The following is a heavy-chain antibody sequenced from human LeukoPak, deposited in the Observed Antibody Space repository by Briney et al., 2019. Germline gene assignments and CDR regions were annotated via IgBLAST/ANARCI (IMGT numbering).Heavy chain of an antibody. V-gene: IGHV3-21*01. Sequence: AGGSLRLSCAASGFTFSSYSMNWVRQAPVKGLEWVSSISSSSSYIYYADSVKGRFTISRDNAKNSLYLQMNSLRAEDTAVYYCARDRPPIWSGYYNSKENYGMDVWGQGTTVTVSS. J-gene: IGHJ6*02. CDR3: ARDRPPIWSGYYNSKENYGMDV. CDR2: ISSSSSYI. CDR1: GFTFSSYS. D-gene: IGHD3-3*01.